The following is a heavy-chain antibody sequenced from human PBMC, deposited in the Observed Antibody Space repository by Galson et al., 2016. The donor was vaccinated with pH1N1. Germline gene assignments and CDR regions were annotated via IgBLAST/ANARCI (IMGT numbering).Heavy chain of an antibody. CDR3: VRDALDYYDTSGFYFDL. Sequence: LRLSCAASRFTFSSYWMSWVRQAPGKGLEWVASIIQEGSEKYYVDSVKGRFTISRDNAKNSLFLQMNSLRVEDTAVYYCVRDALDYYDTSGFYFDLWGQGTRVTVSS. CDR1: RFTFSSYW. V-gene: IGHV3-7*01. D-gene: IGHD3-22*01. CDR2: IIQEGSEK. J-gene: IGHJ4*02.